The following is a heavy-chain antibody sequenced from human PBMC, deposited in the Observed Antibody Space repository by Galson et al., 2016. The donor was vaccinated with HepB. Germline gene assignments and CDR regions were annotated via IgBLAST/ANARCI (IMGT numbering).Heavy chain of an antibody. D-gene: IGHD1-20*01. CDR2: ISGSGGDT. V-gene: IGHV3-23*01. Sequence: SLRLSCAASGFTFRNYAMSWVRQAPGKGLEWVASISGSGGDTYIADSVEGQFTISRDNSKNTVDLQMHSLKVEDTAVYFCAKGSGRAGYNCVPIESWGQGTLVPVSS. CDR1: GFTFRNYA. CDR3: AKGSGRAGYNCVPIES. J-gene: IGHJ4*02.